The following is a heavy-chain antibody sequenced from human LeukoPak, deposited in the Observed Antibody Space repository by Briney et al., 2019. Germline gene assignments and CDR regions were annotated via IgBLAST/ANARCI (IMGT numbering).Heavy chain of an antibody. Sequence: QPGGSLRLSCTASGFTFAGYWMTWVRHPPGKGLEWVANIKSDGSEKYYVDFVKGRFTVSRDNTKNSLSLQLNSLRAEDTAVYYCAKLSAYSFDSRGQGTQVTVSS. CDR2: IKSDGSEK. J-gene: IGHJ4*02. D-gene: IGHD2-15*01. CDR3: AKLSAYSFDS. CDR1: GFTFAGYW. V-gene: IGHV3-7*02.